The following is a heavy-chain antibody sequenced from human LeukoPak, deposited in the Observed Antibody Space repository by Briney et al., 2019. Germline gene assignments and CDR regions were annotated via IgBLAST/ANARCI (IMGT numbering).Heavy chain of an antibody. D-gene: IGHD6-19*01. CDR2: IYYSGST. Sequence: SETLSLTCTVSGGSISGSSYFWGWIRQPPGKGLEWIGSIYYSGSTYYNPSLKSRVTISVDTSKNQFSLKLSSVTAADTAVYYCARLGTLGSGPQWYFGLWGRGTLVTVSS. V-gene: IGHV4-39*01. CDR1: GGSISGSSYF. CDR3: ARLGTLGSGPQWYFGL. J-gene: IGHJ2*01.